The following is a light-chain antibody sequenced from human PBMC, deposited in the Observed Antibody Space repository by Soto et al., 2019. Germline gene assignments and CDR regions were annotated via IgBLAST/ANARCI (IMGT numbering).Light chain of an antibody. CDR3: QQYNNWPGT. V-gene: IGKV3-15*01. J-gene: IGKJ1*01. Sequence: EIGLTQSPGTLSVSPGERATLSCRASQSVSSKLAWYQQTPGQAPRLLFYGASTVATGIPARFSGSGSETEFTLSISSLQSEDFAVYYCQQYNNWPGTFGQGTKVEI. CDR1: QSVSSK. CDR2: GAS.